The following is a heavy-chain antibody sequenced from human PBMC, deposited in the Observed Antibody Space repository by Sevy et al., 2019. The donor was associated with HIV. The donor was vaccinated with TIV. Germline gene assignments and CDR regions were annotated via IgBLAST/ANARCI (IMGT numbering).Heavy chain of an antibody. Sequence: GGSLRLSCAASGFTFGEYAMHWVRQAPGKGLEWVSLISWDGGSTYYADSVKGRFTISRDNSKNTMYLQMNRLRAEDTALFYYAEDTDGEGPTGAYYFDYWGQGTLVTVSS. D-gene: IGHD1-26*01. CDR2: ISWDGGST. V-gene: IGHV3-43D*03. CDR3: AEDTDGEGPTGAYYFDY. CDR1: GFTFGEYA. J-gene: IGHJ4*02.